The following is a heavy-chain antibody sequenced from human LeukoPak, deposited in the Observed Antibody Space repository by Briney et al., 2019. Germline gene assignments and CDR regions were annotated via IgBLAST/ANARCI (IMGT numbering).Heavy chain of an antibody. CDR1: GGSISSYY. V-gene: IGHV4-38-2*02. Sequence: PSETLSLTCTVSGGSISSYYWSWIRQPPGKGLEWIGSIYHSGSTYYNPSLKSRVTISVDTSKNQFSLKLSSVTAADTAVYYCARDRGPLTVTTSRWGQGTLVTVSS. D-gene: IGHD4-11*01. CDR3: ARDRGPLTVTTSR. CDR2: IYHSGST. J-gene: IGHJ4*02.